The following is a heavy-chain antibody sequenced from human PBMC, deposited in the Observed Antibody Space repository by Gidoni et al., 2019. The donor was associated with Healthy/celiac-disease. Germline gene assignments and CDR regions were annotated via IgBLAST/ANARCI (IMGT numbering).Heavy chain of an antibody. D-gene: IGHD2-2*01. J-gene: IGHJ3*02. Sequence: EVQLVESGGGLVQPGGSLRLSCAASGFTFSSYAMPWVRQATGKGLEWVSAIGPAGDTYYPGSVKGRFTISRENAKNSLYLQMNSLRAGDTAVYYCARAVLYSGYCSSTSCRMEAFDIWGQGTMVTVSS. CDR3: ARAVLYSGYCSSTSCRMEAFDI. CDR2: IGPAGDT. CDR1: GFTFSSYA. V-gene: IGHV3-13*01.